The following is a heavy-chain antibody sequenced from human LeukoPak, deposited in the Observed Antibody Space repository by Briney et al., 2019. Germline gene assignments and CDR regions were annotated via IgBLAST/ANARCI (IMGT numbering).Heavy chain of an antibody. Sequence: GRSLRLSCAASGFTFSSYAMHWVRQAPGKGLEWVVVISYDGSNKYYADSVKGRFTISRDNSKNTLYLQMNSLRAEDTAVYYCASAVTTGAFDYWGQGTLVTVSS. V-gene: IGHV3-30*04. CDR3: ASAVTTGAFDY. D-gene: IGHD4-17*01. J-gene: IGHJ4*02. CDR2: ISYDGSNK. CDR1: GFTFSSYA.